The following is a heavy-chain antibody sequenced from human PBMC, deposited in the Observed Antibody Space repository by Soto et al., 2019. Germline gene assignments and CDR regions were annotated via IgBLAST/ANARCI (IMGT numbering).Heavy chain of an antibody. CDR2: IRFDGSKK. D-gene: IGHD3-3*01. CDR3: VKEDDPDYDFWTGYHYHFVMDV. Sequence: LRLSCAGSGFVLSRYGMHGGRHVPGKGMEWLTFIRFDGSKKYSADFVKGRFTVSRDNSKDTLYLQMSSLSSEDTAVYYCVKEDDPDYDFWTGYHYHFVMDVWGQGTLVPVSS. J-gene: IGHJ6*02. CDR1: GFVLSRYG. V-gene: IGHV3-30*02.